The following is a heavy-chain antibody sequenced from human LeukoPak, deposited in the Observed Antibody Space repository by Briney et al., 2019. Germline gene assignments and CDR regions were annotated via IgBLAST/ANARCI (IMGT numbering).Heavy chain of an antibody. CDR2: ISYDGSNK. D-gene: IGHD3-22*01. V-gene: IGHV3-30*01. CDR1: GFTFSSFW. Sequence: PGGSLRLSCAASGFTFSSFWMTWVRQAPGKGLEWVAVISYDGSNKYYADSVKGRFTISRDNSKNTLYLQMNSLRAEDTAVYYCARGVPYDSSGYYIFVGDAFDIWGQGTMVTVSS. CDR3: ARGVPYDSSGYYIFVGDAFDI. J-gene: IGHJ3*02.